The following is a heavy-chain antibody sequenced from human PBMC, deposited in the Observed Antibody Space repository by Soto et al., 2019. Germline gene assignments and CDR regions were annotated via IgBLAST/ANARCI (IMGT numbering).Heavy chain of an antibody. V-gene: IGHV3-23*01. CDR2: ISGSGGST. CDR3: AKSLSASPNYFFDS. CDR1: GFTFSSYA. J-gene: IGHJ4*02. D-gene: IGHD1-1*01. Sequence: GGSLRLSCAASGFTFSSYAMSWVRQAPGKGLEWVSAISGSGGSTYYADSVRGRFTISRDNSKNTLYLQMNSLRADDTAVYYCAKSLSASPNYFFDSWGQGTLVTVSS.